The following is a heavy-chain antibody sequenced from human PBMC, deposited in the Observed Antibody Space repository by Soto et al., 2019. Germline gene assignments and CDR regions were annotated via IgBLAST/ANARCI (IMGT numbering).Heavy chain of an antibody. CDR2: IGTAGDT. V-gene: IGHV3-13*04. Sequence: PGGSLRLSCAASGFTFSSYDMHWVRQATGKGLEWVSAIGTAGDTYYPGSVKGRFTISRENAKNSLYLQMNSLRAEDTAIYYCARGSAFIGLDYWGQGTPVTVSS. J-gene: IGHJ4*02. D-gene: IGHD1-26*01. CDR3: ARGSAFIGLDY. CDR1: GFTFSSYD.